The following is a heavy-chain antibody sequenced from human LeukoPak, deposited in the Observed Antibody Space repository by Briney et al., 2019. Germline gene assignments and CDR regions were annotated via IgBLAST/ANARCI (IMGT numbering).Heavy chain of an antibody. Sequence: ASVKVSCKASGYTFTSYGISWVRQAPGQGLEWMGWISAYNGNTNYAQKLQGRVTMTTDTSTSTAYMELRSLRSDDTAVYYCARGGGEIQLWPPPDPFDPWGQGTLVTVSS. V-gene: IGHV1-18*01. J-gene: IGHJ5*02. CDR1: GYTFTSYG. CDR2: ISAYNGNT. CDR3: ARGGGEIQLWPPPDPFDP. D-gene: IGHD5-18*01.